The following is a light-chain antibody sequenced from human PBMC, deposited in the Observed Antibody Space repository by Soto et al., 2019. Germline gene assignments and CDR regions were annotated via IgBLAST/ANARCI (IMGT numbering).Light chain of an antibody. CDR2: EVS. J-gene: IGKJ5*01. Sequence: DVVMTQSPLSLSVTPGQPASISCKSSQSLLHITGETFLFWYLQKPGQSPQLLIYEVSTRVSGVQDRFRGSGSAIDFTLEINRVETDDVGIYYCMQSTQLPPTFGQGTRRGIE. CDR3: MQSTQLPPT. V-gene: IGKV2D-29*02. CDR1: QSLLHITGETF.